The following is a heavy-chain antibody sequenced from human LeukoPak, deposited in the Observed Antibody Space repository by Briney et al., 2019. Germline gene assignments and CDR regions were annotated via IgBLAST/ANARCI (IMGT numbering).Heavy chain of an antibody. CDR3: AREGYYGSGSPPSLYFDY. CDR1: GLTFSSHW. CDR2: ITNDGSST. V-gene: IGHV3-74*01. D-gene: IGHD3-10*01. Sequence: GGSLRLSCAASGLTFSSHWMHWVRQAPGKGLVWVSRITNDGSSTTYADSVKGRFTISRDNSRSTLYLQMNSLRPEDTAIYYCAREGYYGSGSPPSLYFDYWGQRTLVTVSS. J-gene: IGHJ4*02.